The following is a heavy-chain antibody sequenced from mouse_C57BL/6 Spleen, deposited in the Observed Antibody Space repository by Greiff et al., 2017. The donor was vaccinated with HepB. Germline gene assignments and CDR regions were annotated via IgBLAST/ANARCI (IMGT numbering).Heavy chain of an antibody. CDR1: GYTFTSYT. D-gene: IGHD1-1*01. Sequence: QVQLKQPGAELARPGASVKMSCKASGYTFTSYTMHWVKQRPGQGLEWIGYINPSSGYTKYNQKFKDKATLTADKSSSTASMQLSSLTSEDSAVYYCARDYGSSGRFAYWGQGTLVTVSA. J-gene: IGHJ3*01. CDR3: ARDYGSSGRFAY. V-gene: IGHV1-4*01. CDR2: INPSSGYT.